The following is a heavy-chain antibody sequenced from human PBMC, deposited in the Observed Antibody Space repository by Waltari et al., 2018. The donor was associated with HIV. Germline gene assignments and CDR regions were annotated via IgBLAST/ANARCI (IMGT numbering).Heavy chain of an antibody. J-gene: IGHJ5*02. D-gene: IGHD3-10*01. V-gene: IGHV4-59*01. CDR2: IYYSGST. CDR3: ARQTQAYGSGSYSPDNWFDP. CDR1: GSSISTYY. Sequence: QVQLQESGPGLVKPSETLSLTCPVSGSSISTYYWSWIRQPPGKGLEWIGYIYYSGSTNYNPSLKSRVTISVHTSKNQFSLNLSSVTAADTAVYYCARQTQAYGSGSYSPDNWFDPWGQGTLVTVSS.